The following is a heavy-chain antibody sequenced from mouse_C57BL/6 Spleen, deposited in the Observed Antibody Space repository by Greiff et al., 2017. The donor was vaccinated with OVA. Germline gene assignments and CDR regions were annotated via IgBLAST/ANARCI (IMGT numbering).Heavy chain of an antibody. CDR1: GYTFTSYD. V-gene: IGHV1-85*01. Sequence: VKLVESGPELVKPGASVKLSCKASGYTFTSYDINWVKQRPGQGLEWIGWIYPRDGSTKYNEKFKGKATLTVDTSSSTAYMELHSLTSEDSAVYFCARLYYDYDDYFDYWGQGTTLTVSS. D-gene: IGHD2-4*01. J-gene: IGHJ2*01. CDR2: IYPRDGST. CDR3: ARLYYDYDDYFDY.